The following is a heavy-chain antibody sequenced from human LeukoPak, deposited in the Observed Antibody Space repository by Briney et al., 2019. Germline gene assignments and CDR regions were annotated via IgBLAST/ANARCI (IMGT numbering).Heavy chain of an antibody. CDR2: MDQDGKEK. Sequence: PGGSLRLSCAASGFIFSNSWMSWFRQVPGEGLEWVANMDQDGKEKNYVASVKGRFTISRDNTKNSLFLQMNSLTAEDTAVYYCAKNLHYDSHDFWGRGALVTVSS. J-gene: IGHJ4*02. CDR1: GFIFSNSW. CDR3: AKNLHYDSHDF. D-gene: IGHD3-3*01. V-gene: IGHV3-7*01.